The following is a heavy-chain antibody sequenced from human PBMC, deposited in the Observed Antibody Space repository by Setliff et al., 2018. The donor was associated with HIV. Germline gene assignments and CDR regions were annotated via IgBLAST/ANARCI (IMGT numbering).Heavy chain of an antibody. CDR1: GYTSTSYD. Sequence: ASVKVSCKASGYTSTSYDINWVRQATGQGLEWMGWMDPDSGNTGSAQNFQGRLTITWNTSISTAYMELGSLGFDDTAVYFCARTRSGGSSVYYYYYMDVWGQGTAVTSP. D-gene: IGHD2-15*01. V-gene: IGHV1-8*01. J-gene: IGHJ6*03. CDR3: ARTRSGGSSVYYYYYMDV. CDR2: MDPDSGNT.